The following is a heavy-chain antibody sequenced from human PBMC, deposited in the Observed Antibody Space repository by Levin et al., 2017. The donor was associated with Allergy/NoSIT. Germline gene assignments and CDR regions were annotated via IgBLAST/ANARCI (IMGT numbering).Heavy chain of an antibody. CDR1: GYSFTSYW. V-gene: IGHV5-51*01. D-gene: IGHD5-18*01. J-gene: IGHJ3*02. CDR3: ARHQDTAMDLDAFDI. CDR2: IYPGDSDT. Sequence: NRGESLKISCKGSGYSFTSYWIGWVRQMPGKGLEWMGIIYPGDSDTRYSPSFQGQVTISADKSISTAYLQWSSLKASDTAMYYCARHQDTAMDLDAFDIWGQGTMVTVSS.